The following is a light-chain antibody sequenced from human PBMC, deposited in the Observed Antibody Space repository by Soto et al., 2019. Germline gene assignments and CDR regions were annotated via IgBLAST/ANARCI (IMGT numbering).Light chain of an antibody. J-gene: IGKJ2*01. CDR3: QQYHDWPPST. CDR1: QSVRKD. CDR2: AAS. V-gene: IGKV3D-15*01. Sequence: IVMTQSPATLSASLRERVTLSCRASQSVRKDLAWYQQKPGQAPRLLIYAASARATGVPDRFSCSGSGTDFTLIISSLQSDDFGVYYCQQYHDWPPSTFGQGTNLEI.